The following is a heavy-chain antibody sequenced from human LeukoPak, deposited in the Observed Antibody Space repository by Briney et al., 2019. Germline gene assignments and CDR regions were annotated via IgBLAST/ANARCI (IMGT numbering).Heavy chain of an antibody. D-gene: IGHD3-22*01. CDR1: GITLSNYG. Sequence: GGALRLSCAVSGITLSNYGMSWVRQAPGKGLEWVAGISGSGGTTNYADSVKGRFTISRDNPKNTLFLHMNSLRAEDTAVYFCAKRGVVIRVILVGFHKEAYYFDSWGQGALVTVSS. V-gene: IGHV3-23*01. CDR3: AKRGVVIRVILVGFHKEAYYFDS. J-gene: IGHJ4*02. CDR2: ISGSGGTT.